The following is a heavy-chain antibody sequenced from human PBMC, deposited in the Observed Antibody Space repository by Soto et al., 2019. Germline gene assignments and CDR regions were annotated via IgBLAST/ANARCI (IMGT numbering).Heavy chain of an antibody. CDR2: VSAGGDMT. CDR1: GFTFSSYA. D-gene: IGHD2-15*01. CDR3: ARGDRGGSVSPASYYYSGVDV. J-gene: IGHJ6*02. Sequence: DVQLLESGGHLVQPGGSLRLSCAASGFTFSSYAMSWVRQAPGKGLEWVSSVSAGGDMTYYSDSVKGRFTISRDNSNNALFLQMNSLRIEDTALYYCARGDRGGSVSPASYYYSGVDVWGQGTTVTVS. V-gene: IGHV3-23*01.